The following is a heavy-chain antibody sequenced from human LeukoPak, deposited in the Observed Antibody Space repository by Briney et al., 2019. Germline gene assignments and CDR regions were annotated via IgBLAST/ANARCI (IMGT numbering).Heavy chain of an antibody. CDR1: GFTFSSYS. J-gene: IGHJ6*04. Sequence: GGSLRLSCAASGFTFSSYSMNWVRQAPGKGLEWVSFISSWSTYINYADSVKGRFTTSRDSTKNSLYLQLNSLTAEDTAVYYCARTQPPDVWGKGTTVIVSS. CDR2: ISSWSTYI. V-gene: IGHV3-21*01. CDR3: ARTQPPDV.